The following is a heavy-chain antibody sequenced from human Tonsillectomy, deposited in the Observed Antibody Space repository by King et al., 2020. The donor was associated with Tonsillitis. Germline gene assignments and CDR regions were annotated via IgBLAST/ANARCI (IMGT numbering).Heavy chain of an antibody. Sequence: SWVRQAPGKGLEWVSVIYSGGSTYYADSVKGRFTISRHNSKNTLYLQMNSRKAEDTAVYYCAREYCISTSFYSAPYYMDVWGKGTTVKVSS. V-gene: IGHV3-53*04. D-gene: IGHD2-2*02. J-gene: IGHJ6*03. CDR3: AREYCISTSFYSAPYYMDV. CDR2: IYSGGST.